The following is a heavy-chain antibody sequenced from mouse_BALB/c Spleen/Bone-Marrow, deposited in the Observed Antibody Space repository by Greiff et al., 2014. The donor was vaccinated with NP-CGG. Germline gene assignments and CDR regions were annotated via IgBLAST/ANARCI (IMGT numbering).Heavy chain of an antibody. J-gene: IGHJ4*01. D-gene: IGHD2-10*02. V-gene: IGHV5-4*02. Sequence: EVKLQESGGGLVKPGGSLKLSCAASGFTFSDYYMYWVRQTPEKRLEWVATISDGGGYTYYPDSVWGRFTISRDNAKNNLYLQMSSLKSEDTAMYYCARSGERYGAMDYWGQGTSVTVSS. CDR3: ARSGERYGAMDY. CDR1: GFTFSDYY. CDR2: ISDGGGYT.